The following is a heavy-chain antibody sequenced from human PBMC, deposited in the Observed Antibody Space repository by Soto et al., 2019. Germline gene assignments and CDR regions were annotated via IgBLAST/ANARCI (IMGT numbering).Heavy chain of an antibody. CDR3: ARQGSGQLHGLVDV. CDR1: GGPMSNYY. J-gene: IGHJ6*02. CDR2: KAYSGYT. V-gene: IGHV4-59*08. D-gene: IGHD3-10*01. Sequence: QVQLQESGPGLVKPSETLSLTCTISGGPMSNYYCSWFRQPPGQGLEWIGYKAYSGYTSYNPSHRRLVTIALTTSKNHFSLNLSSVTAADTARYNCARQGSGQLHGLVDVWGQGPTVTVSS.